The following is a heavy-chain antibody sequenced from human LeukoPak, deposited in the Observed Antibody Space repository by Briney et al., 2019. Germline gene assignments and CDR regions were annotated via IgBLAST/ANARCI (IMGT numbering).Heavy chain of an antibody. CDR3: ASGDILTGYSPEPPGNFDY. CDR2: INPSGGST. J-gene: IGHJ4*02. Sequence: ASVKVSCKASGYTFTSYYMHWVRQAPGQGLEWMGIINPSGGSTSYAQKFQGRVPMTRDTSTSTVYMELSSLRSEDTAVYYCASGDILTGYSPEPPGNFDYWGQGTLVTVSS. CDR1: GYTFTSYY. V-gene: IGHV1-46*01. D-gene: IGHD3-9*01.